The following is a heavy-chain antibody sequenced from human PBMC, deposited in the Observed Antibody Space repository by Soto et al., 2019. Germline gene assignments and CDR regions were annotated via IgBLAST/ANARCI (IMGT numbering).Heavy chain of an antibody. D-gene: IGHD3-10*01. CDR3: ARGRLSGHPTPPRDY. Sequence: SETLSLTCTVSGGSVSSADSYWSWIRQAPGKGLEWVGHIYHSGTTYYNPSLKGRLTISVDTSKNQFSLTLSSVTAADTAVYFCARGRLSGHPTPPRDYWGQGTLVTVSS. CDR1: GGSVSSADSY. CDR2: IYHSGTT. V-gene: IGHV4-30-4*01. J-gene: IGHJ4*02.